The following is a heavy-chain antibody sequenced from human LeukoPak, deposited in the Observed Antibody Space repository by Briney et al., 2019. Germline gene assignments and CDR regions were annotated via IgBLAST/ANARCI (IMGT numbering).Heavy chain of an antibody. D-gene: IGHD2-15*01. CDR3: ARDRHAGSCSGSRCYPYYFDS. CDR2: IASAWGA. Sequence: AEYLTLTCRASGGTISSYYRHWIRQSPGEELEHLADIASAWGATYNPSLRGRVIISRDTSKNQVSLNLTSVTAADTAVYFCARDRHAGSCSGSRCYPYYFDSWGQGTLFTVSS. V-gene: IGHV4-59*01. J-gene: IGHJ4*02. CDR1: GGTISSYY.